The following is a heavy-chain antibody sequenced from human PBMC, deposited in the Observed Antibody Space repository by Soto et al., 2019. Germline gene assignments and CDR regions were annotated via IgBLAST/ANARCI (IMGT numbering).Heavy chain of an antibody. CDR2: FVSSTGST. CDR1: GFTFSRYT. V-gene: IGHV3-23*01. Sequence: GGSLRLSCAASGFTFSRYTMNWVRQAPGKGLEWVSTFVSSTGSTFYADSVEGRFTISKDDSKNTLYLQMNSLRAEDTAVYYCAKDFAYYGSGEPLFDYWGQGTLVTVSS. CDR3: AKDFAYYGSGEPLFDY. J-gene: IGHJ4*02. D-gene: IGHD3-10*01.